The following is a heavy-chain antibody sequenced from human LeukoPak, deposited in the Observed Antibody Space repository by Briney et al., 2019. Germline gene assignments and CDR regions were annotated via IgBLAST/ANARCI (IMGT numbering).Heavy chain of an antibody. Sequence: SETLSLTCTVSGYSISSGYYWGWIRQPPGKGLEWIGSIYHSGSTYYNPSLKSRVTISVDTSKNQFSLKLSSVTAADTAVYYCAREWYSGSYFGWFDPWGQGTLVTVSS. CDR3: AREWYSGSYFGWFDP. J-gene: IGHJ5*02. CDR2: IYHSGST. D-gene: IGHD1-26*01. CDR1: GYSISSGYY. V-gene: IGHV4-38-2*02.